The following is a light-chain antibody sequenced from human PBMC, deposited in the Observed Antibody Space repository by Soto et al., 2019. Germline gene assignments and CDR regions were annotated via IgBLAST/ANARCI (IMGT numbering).Light chain of an antibody. CDR1: QGIRND. J-gene: IGKJ4*01. CDR2: AAS. V-gene: IGKV1-6*01. CDR3: LQDYNYPLT. Sequence: AIQMTQSPASLSSSVVDRVTITCRAVQGIRNDLGWYQRKPGKAPKLLIYAASSLQSGVPSRFSGSGSGTDFTLTISSLQPEDFATYYCLQDYNYPLTFGGGTKVDIK.